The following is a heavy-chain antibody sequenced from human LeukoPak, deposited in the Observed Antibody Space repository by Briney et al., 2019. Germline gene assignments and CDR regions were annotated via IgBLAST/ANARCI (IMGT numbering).Heavy chain of an antibody. CDR1: GGSFSGYY. CDR3: ARGAAIDY. V-gene: IGHV4-34*01. Sequence: SETLSLTCAVYGGSFSGYYWSWIRQPPGKGLEWIGEINHSGSTNYNPSLKSRVTISVDTSKNQFSLKLSSVTAADTAVYYCARGAAIDYWGQGTLVPSPQ. CDR2: INHSGST. J-gene: IGHJ4*02.